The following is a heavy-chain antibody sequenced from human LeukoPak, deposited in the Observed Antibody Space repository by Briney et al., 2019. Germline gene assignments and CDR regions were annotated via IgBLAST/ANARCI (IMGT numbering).Heavy chain of an antibody. D-gene: IGHD6-13*01. J-gene: IGHJ5*02. CDR2: IYTSGST. CDR3: ARVDPLPGIAAAGEEWFDP. CDR1: GGSISSYY. Sequence: SETLSLTCTVSGGSISSYYWSWIRQPAGKGLEWIGRIYTSGSTNYNPSLKSRVTMSVGTSKNQFSLKLSSVTAADTAVYYCARVDPLPGIAAAGEEWFDPWGQGTLVTVSS. V-gene: IGHV4-4*07.